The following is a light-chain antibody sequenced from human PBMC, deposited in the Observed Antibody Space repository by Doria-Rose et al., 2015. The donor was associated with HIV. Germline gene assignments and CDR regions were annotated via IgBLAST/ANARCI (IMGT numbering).Light chain of an antibody. CDR2: DAS. CDR3: QQYGTSRGT. V-gene: IGKV3-20*01. Sequence: TQSPGTLSLSPGERATLSCRASQRVKSSYLAWHQQKTGQAPRLLIYDASTRATGIADRFSGSGSGTDLTLTISRLEPEDVAVYYCQQYGTSRGTFGQGTRLEIK. J-gene: IGKJ5*01. CDR1: QRVKSSY.